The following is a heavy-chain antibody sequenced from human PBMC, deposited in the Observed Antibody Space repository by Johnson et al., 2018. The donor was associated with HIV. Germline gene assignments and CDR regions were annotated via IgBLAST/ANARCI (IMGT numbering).Heavy chain of an antibody. D-gene: IGHD3-10*01. CDR3: AKVKTRFGESPDAFDI. CDR1: GFTFSSYG. V-gene: IGHV3-33*06. CDR2: IWYDGSNK. Sequence: QVLLVESGGGVVQPGRSLRLSCAASGFTFSSYGMHWVRQAPGKGLEWVAVIWYDGSNKYYADSVKGRFTISRDNSKNTLYLQMNSLRAEDTAVYYCAKVKTRFGESPDAFDIWGQGTMVTVSS. J-gene: IGHJ3*02.